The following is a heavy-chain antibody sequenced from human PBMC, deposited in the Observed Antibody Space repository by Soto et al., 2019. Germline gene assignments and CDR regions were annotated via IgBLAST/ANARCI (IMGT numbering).Heavy chain of an antibody. CDR2: IYYSGST. V-gene: IGHV4-59*08. CDR1: GGSISSYY. D-gene: IGHD6-13*01. J-gene: IGHJ4*02. Sequence: PSETLSLTCTVSGGSISSYYWSWIRQPPGKGLEWIGYIYYSGSTNYNPSLKSRVTISVDTSKNQFSLKLSSVTAADTAVYYCASNHGSSWTGYDYWGQGTLVTAPQ. CDR3: ASNHGSSWTGYDY.